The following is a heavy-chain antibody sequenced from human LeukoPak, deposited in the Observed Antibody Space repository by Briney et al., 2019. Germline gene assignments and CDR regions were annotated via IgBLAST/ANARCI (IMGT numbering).Heavy chain of an antibody. CDR2: IYSGGST. CDR3: ARLVVTYYFDY. Sequence: GGSLRLSCAASGFTVSSNYMSWVRQAPGKGLEWVSVIYSGGSTYYADSVKGRFTISRDNSKNTLYLQMNSLRAEDTAVYYCARLVVTYYFDYWGQGTLVTVSS. J-gene: IGHJ4*02. CDR1: GFTVSSNY. V-gene: IGHV3-53*01. D-gene: IGHD2-2*01.